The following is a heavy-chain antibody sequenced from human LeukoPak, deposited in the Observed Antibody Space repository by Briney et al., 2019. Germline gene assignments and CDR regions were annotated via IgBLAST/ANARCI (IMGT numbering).Heavy chain of an antibody. J-gene: IGHJ4*02. D-gene: IGHD6-19*01. Sequence: GESLKISCKGSGYSFTSYWIGWVRRMPGKGLGWMGIIYPGDSDTRYSPSFQGQVTISADKSISTAYLQWSSLKASDTAMYYCARHPYSSGWHFDYWGQGTLVTVSS. CDR1: GYSFTSYW. CDR2: IYPGDSDT. CDR3: ARHPYSSGWHFDY. V-gene: IGHV5-51*01.